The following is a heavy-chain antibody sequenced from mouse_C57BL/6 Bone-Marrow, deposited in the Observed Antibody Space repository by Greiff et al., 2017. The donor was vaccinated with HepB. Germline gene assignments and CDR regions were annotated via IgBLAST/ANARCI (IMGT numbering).Heavy chain of an antibody. Sequence: EVQLVESGGDLVKPGGSLKLSCAASGFTFSSYGMSWVRQTPDKRLAWVATISSGGSYTYYPDSVKGRFTISRDNAKNTLYLQMSSLKSEDTAMYYCARPNITTVVSYWGQGTLVTVSA. J-gene: IGHJ3*01. CDR3: ARPNITTVVSY. V-gene: IGHV5-6*01. CDR1: GFTFSSYG. CDR2: ISSGGSYT. D-gene: IGHD1-1*01.